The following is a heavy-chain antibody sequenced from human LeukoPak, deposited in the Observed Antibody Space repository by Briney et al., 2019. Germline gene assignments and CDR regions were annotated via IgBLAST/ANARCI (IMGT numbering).Heavy chain of an antibody. V-gene: IGHV3-30*04. CDR3: ARGRDTMVRGVSYYYMDV. D-gene: IGHD3-10*01. CDR2: ISYDGSNK. J-gene: IGHJ6*03. Sequence: GRSLRLSCAASGFTFSSYAMHWVRQAPGKGLEWVAVISYDGSNKYYADSVKGRFTISRDNAKNSLYLQMNSLRAEDTAVYYCARGRDTMVRGVSYYYMDVWGKGTTVTVSS. CDR1: GFTFSSYA.